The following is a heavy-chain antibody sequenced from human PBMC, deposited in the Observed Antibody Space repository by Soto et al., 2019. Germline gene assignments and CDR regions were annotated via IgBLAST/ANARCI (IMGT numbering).Heavy chain of an antibody. V-gene: IGHV4-34*01. Sequence: SETLSLTCAVYGGSFSGYYLSWIRQPPGKGLEWIGEINHSGSTNYNPSLKSRVTISVDTSKNQFSLKLSSVTAADTAVYYCARPHYYYDSSGYWFDPWGQGTLVTVSS. CDR3: ARPHYYYDSSGYWFDP. D-gene: IGHD3-22*01. CDR1: GGSFSGYY. CDR2: INHSGST. J-gene: IGHJ5*02.